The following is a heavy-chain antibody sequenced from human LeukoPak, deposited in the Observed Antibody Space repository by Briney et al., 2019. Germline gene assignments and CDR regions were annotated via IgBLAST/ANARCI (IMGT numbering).Heavy chain of an antibody. D-gene: IGHD6-25*01. J-gene: IGHJ6*04. CDR1: GFTFSSYA. Sequence: PGSSLRLSCAASGFTFSSYAMHWVRQAPGKGLEWVSSITSSSRYIYYADPVKGRFTSSRDHAKNSLYLQMNGRRGEDTAVYYCARAAGRMDVWGKGTTVTVSS. CDR3: ARAAGRMDV. V-gene: IGHV3-21*01. CDR2: ITSSSRYI.